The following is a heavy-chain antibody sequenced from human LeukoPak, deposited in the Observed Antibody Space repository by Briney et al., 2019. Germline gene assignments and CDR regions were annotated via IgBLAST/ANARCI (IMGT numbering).Heavy chain of an antibody. Sequence: QPGGSLRLSCAASGFTFSSYGMNWVRQAPGKGLEWVSYITSSSSTISYADSVKGRFTISRDNAENSLYLQMNSLRAEDTAIYDCARAEGGNYYYYYYMDVWGKGTTVTVSS. CDR2: ITSSSSTI. D-gene: IGHD3-16*01. CDR1: GFTFSSYG. CDR3: ARAEGGNYYYYYYMDV. V-gene: IGHV3-48*01. J-gene: IGHJ6*03.